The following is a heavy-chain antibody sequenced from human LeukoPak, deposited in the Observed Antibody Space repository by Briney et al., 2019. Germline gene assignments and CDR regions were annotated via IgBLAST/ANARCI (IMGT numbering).Heavy chain of an antibody. J-gene: IGHJ4*02. D-gene: IGHD3-22*01. CDR3: ATSDSSGYYFSYY. V-gene: IGHV3-21*01. CDR1: GFTFSGYS. Sequence: GGSLRLSCAASGFTFSGYSMKWVRQARGEGVEGVSSITGSGSYTYYADSVKGRFTISRDSAKNSLYLQMDRQRAEEEAVYYCATSDSSGYYFSYYWGQGTLVTVSS. CDR2: ITGSGSYT.